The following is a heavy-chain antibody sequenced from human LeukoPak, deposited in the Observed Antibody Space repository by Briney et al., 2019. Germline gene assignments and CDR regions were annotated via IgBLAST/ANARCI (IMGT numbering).Heavy chain of an antibody. CDR1: GYSISSGYY. J-gene: IGHJ4*02. D-gene: IGHD5-18*01. CDR3: ARGVKTAMAYDY. CDR2: IYHSGST. Sequence: PSETLSLTCTVSGYSISSGYYWGWIRQPPGKGLEWIGSIYHSGSTYYNPSLKSRVTISVDTSKNQFSLKLSSVTAADTAVYYCARGVKTAMAYDYWGQGTLVTVSS. V-gene: IGHV4-38-2*02.